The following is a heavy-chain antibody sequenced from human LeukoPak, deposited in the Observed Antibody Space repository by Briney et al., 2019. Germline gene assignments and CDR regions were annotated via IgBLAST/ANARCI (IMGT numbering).Heavy chain of an antibody. V-gene: IGHV1-2*02. CDR1: GYTFTCYY. CDR2: INTDSGGT. Sequence: ASVKVSCKPSGYTFTCYYLHWVRQAPGQGLEWMGWINTDSGGTNYAQKFQARVSMTKGASISTAYMQLSRLRSADTAVYYCARSPHILTGENFDYWGQGTLLTVSS. CDR3: ARSPHILTGENFDY. J-gene: IGHJ4*02. D-gene: IGHD3-9*01.